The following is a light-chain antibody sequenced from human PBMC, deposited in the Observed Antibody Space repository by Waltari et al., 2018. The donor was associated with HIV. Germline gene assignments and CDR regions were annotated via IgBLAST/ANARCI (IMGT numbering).Light chain of an antibody. CDR3: SSDTSSSVV. CDR1: SSDVGGYNY. CDR2: DVS. V-gene: IGLV2-14*03. J-gene: IGLJ2*01. Sequence: QSALTQPASVSGSPGQSITISCTGTSSDVGGYNYVSWYQQHPGKAPKLTIYDVSNRPSVVANGFAGSKSGNTAALTISGLQAEDEGDDYCSSDTSSSVVFGGGTKLTVL.